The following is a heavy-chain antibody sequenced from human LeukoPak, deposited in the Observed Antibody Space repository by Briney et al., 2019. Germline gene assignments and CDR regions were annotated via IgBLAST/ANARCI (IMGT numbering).Heavy chain of an antibody. J-gene: IGHJ4*02. CDR2: IYYSGST. V-gene: IGHV4-39*07. CDR1: GGSIRSSSYY. CDR3: ARDNDSRDPPHFDY. Sequence: PSETLSLTCTVSGGSIRSSSYYWGWIRQPPGKGLEWIGSIYYSGSTYYNPSLKSRVTISLDTSKNQFSLRLSSVTAADTAVYYCARDNDSRDPPHFDYWGQGTLVTVSS. D-gene: IGHD3-16*01.